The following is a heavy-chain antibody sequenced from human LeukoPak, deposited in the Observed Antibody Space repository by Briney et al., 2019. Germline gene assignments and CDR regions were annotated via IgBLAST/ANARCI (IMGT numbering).Heavy chain of an antibody. CDR1: GFTFSSYA. CDR2: ISYDGSNK. CDR3: ARGSMALGMDV. J-gene: IGHJ6*02. D-gene: IGHD2/OR15-2a*01. V-gene: IGHV3-30-3*01. Sequence: GGSLRLSCAASGFTFSSYAMHWVRQAPGGGLEWVAVISYDGSNKYYADSVTGRFTISRDNSTKTLYMQVDSLIAADTAVYYCARGSMALGMDVWGQGTTVTVSS.